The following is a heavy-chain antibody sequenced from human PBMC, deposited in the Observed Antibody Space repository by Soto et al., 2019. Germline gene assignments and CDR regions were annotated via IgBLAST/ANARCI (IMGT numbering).Heavy chain of an antibody. V-gene: IGHV1-18*01. J-gene: IGHJ4*02. D-gene: IGHD2-15*01. CDR3: ARIGYCSGGSCYFSYFDY. CDR2: INVYNGNT. CDR1: GYTFTNYG. Sequence: ASVKVSCKASGYTFTNYGISWVRQAPGQGLEWMGWINVYNGNTKYAQKFQGRVTMTTDTSTSTAYMELRSLRSEDTAVYYCARIGYCSGGSCYFSYFDYWGQG.